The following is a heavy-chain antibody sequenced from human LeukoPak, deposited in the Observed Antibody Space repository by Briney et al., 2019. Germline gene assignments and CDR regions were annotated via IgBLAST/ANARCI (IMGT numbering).Heavy chain of an antibody. Sequence: GESLKISCTGSGYSFTSYWIGWVRQMPGKGLEWMGIIYPGHSDTRYSPSFQGQVTISADKSISTAYLQWSSLKASDTAMYYCARQDDRWPNYFDYWGQGTLVTVSS. D-gene: IGHD5-24*01. CDR2: IYPGHSDT. CDR1: GYSFTSYW. J-gene: IGHJ4*02. V-gene: IGHV5-51*01. CDR3: ARQDDRWPNYFDY.